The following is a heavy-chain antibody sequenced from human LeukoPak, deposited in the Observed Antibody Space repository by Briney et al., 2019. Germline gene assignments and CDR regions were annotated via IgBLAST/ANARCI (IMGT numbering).Heavy chain of an antibody. J-gene: IGHJ6*02. D-gene: IGHD1-1*01. CDR2: MNPNSGNT. CDR1: GYTFTSYD. V-gene: IGHV1-8*01. CDR3: ARTKTEYYYYGMDV. Sequence: ATVKVSCKASGYTFTSYDINWVRQATGQGLEWMGWMNPNSGNTGYAQKFQGRVTMTRNTSISTAYMELSSLRSEDTAVYYCARTKTEYYYYGMDVWGQGTTVTVSS.